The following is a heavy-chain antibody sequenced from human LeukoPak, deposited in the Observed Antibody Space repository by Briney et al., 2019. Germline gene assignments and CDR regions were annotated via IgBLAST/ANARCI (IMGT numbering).Heavy chain of an antibody. J-gene: IGHJ4*02. Sequence: SETLSLTCGVSGGSIDITNYWSWVRQAPGKGLEWIGEISHSGTTNYNPSLRSRVTMFLDRADNQFSLSLTSVTAADSAVYYCTRENRPFCPFAYWGQGVLVTVSS. D-gene: IGHD2/OR15-2a*01. CDR3: TRENRPFCPFAY. V-gene: IGHV4-4*02. CDR1: GGSIDITNY. CDR2: ISHSGTT.